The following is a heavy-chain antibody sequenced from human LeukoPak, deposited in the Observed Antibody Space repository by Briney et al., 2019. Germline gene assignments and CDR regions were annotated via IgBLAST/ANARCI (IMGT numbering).Heavy chain of an antibody. CDR1: GFTFSSYS. Sequence: GASLRLSCAASGFTFSSYSMNWVRQAPGQGLEWVSSISSSSNYIYYADSVKGRFTISRDNAKNSLNLQMNSLRAEDTAVYYCARVPGGIAVAATGDYWGQGTLVTVSS. J-gene: IGHJ4*02. CDR2: ISSSSNYI. D-gene: IGHD6-19*01. V-gene: IGHV3-21*01. CDR3: ARVPGGIAVAATGDY.